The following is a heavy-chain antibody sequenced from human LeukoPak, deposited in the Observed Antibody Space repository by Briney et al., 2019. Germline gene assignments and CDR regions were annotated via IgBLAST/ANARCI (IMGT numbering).Heavy chain of an antibody. CDR3: ARVRASTDPMYYYYYYMDV. Sequence: SVKVSCKASGGTFSSYAISWVRQAPGQGLEWMGGIIPIFGTANYAQKFQGRVTITADESTSTAYMELGSLRSEDTAVYYCARVRASTDPMYYYYYYMDVWGKGTTVTVSS. CDR1: GGTFSSYA. V-gene: IGHV1-69*01. D-gene: IGHD5/OR15-5a*01. CDR2: IIPIFGTA. J-gene: IGHJ6*03.